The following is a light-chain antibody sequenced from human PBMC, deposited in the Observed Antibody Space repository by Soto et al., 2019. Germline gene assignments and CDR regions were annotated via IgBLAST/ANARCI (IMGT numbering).Light chain of an antibody. V-gene: IGKV3-20*01. J-gene: IGKJ1*01. CDR2: GAS. CDR3: QQYGSSPRT. CDR1: QSVSSSY. Sequence: EIVLTQSPATLSLSPGERATLSCRASQSVSSSYLAWYQQKPGQAPRLLIYGASSRATGIPDRFSASGSGTDFTLTISRLEPEDFAVYYCQQYGSSPRTFGQGTKVE.